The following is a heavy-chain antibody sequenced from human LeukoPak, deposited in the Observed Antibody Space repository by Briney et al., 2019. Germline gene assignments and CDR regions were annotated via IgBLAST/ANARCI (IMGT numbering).Heavy chain of an antibody. Sequence: ASVRVSCKASGHIFTNYHIHWVRQAPGQGVEWMGAVYATGGVAINTQTFPVRVTMTRDTSTGTVYMELSSLRFEDTAIYYCATEAPRSYYFDYWGQGIQVTVSS. CDR1: GHIFTNYH. J-gene: IGHJ4*02. CDR2: VYATGGVA. V-gene: IGHV1-46*01. CDR3: ATEAPRSYYFDY.